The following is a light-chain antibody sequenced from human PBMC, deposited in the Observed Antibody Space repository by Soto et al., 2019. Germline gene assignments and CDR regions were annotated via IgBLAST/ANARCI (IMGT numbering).Light chain of an antibody. Sequence: VMTQAPATLSVSPGERATLSCRASQTINNNVAWYQLKDGQVPRLVIYGASTRATDIPARFSGGGSGTDFTLTISSLQAADVAVYYCQQYYSTPRTFGQGTRLEIK. CDR3: QQYYSTPRT. V-gene: IGKV3-15*01. CDR2: GAS. J-gene: IGKJ5*01. CDR1: QTINNN.